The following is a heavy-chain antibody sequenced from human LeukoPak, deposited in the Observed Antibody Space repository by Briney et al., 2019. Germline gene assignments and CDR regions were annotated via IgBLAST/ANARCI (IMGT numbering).Heavy chain of an antibody. CDR3: ARDPHSSSWYDY. D-gene: IGHD6-13*01. CDR2: INPSGGST. CDR1: GYTFTSYY. Sequence: ASVKVSCRASGYTFTSYYMHWVRRAPGQGLVWMGIINPSGGSTSYAKKFQGRVTMTRDTSTSTVYMELSSLRSEDTAVYYCARDPHSSSWYDYWGQGTLVTVSS. V-gene: IGHV1-46*01. J-gene: IGHJ4*02.